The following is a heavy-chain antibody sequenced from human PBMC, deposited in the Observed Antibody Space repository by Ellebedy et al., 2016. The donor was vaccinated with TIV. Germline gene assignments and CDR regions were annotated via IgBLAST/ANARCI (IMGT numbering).Heavy chain of an antibody. J-gene: IGHJ4*02. CDR2: ISHTGTRT. V-gene: IGHV3-23*01. Sequence: GESLKISCVASSRYAMSWVRQAPGKGLEWVSTISHTGTRTYYANSVEGRFIISRDISKRTLYLQMNSLRAEDTAVYYCARSGRGGATIDYWGQGTLVTVSS. CDR3: ARSGRGGATIDY. CDR1: SRYA. D-gene: IGHD1-26*01.